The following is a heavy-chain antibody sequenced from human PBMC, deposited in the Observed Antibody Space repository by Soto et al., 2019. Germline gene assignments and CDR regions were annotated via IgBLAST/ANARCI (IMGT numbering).Heavy chain of an antibody. D-gene: IGHD1-7*01. J-gene: IGHJ6*02. CDR3: AKDVNDWNYGWVYYGMDV. CDR2: ISYDGSNK. Sequence: QVQLVESGGGVVQPGRSLRLSCAASGFTFSSYGMHWVRQAPGKGLEWVAVISYDGSNKYYADSVKGRFTISRDNSKNTLYLQMNSLRAEDTAVYYCAKDVNDWNYGWVYYGMDVWGQGTTVTVSS. V-gene: IGHV3-30*18. CDR1: GFTFSSYG.